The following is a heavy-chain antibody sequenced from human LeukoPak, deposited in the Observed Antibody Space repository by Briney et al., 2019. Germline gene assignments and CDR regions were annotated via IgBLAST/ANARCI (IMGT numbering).Heavy chain of an antibody. CDR1: GFTFSSYS. CDR3: AKDGLRRNFDS. D-gene: IGHD3/OR15-3a*01. CDR2: ISSSSSYI. J-gene: IGHJ4*02. Sequence: PGGSLRLSCAASGFTFSSYSMNWVRQAPGKGLEWVSSISSSSSYIYYADSVKGRFTISRDNAKNSLYLQMDSLRAEDTAVYYCAKDGLRRNFDSWGQGTLVTVSS. V-gene: IGHV3-21*01.